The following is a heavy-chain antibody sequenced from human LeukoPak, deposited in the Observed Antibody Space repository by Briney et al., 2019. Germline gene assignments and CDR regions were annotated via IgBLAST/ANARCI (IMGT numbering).Heavy chain of an antibody. CDR1: GFTFNNYG. CDR2: IRYDGSNK. D-gene: IGHD6-13*01. V-gene: IGHV3-30*02. CDR3: AKDRVYAMSY. Sequence: PGGSLRLSCAASGFTFNNYGMHWVRQAPGKGLEWVAFIRYDGSNKYYADSVKGRFTISRDNSKNTLYLQMNSLRAEDTAVYYCAKDRVYAMSYWGQGTLVTVSS. J-gene: IGHJ4*02.